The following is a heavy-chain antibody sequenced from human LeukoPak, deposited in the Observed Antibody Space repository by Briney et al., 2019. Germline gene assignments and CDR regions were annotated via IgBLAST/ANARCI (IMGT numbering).Heavy chain of an antibody. J-gene: IGHJ4*02. CDR1: GFNVSSNY. CDR2: IYSGGTT. CDR3: AKVAKYYYGSETYYFFEQ. V-gene: IGHV3-66*01. D-gene: IGHD3-10*01. Sequence: PGGSLRLSCAASGFNVSSNYMTWVRQAPGKGLEWVSVIYSGGTTYSTDSVKGRFTLSRDNSRNTAFLQMNSLRAEDTAVYYCAKVAKYYYGSETYYFFEQWGQGTPVTASS.